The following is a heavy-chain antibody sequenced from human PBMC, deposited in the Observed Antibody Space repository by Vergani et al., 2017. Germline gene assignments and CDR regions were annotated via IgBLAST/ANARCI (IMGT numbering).Heavy chain of an antibody. Sequence: QVQLVQSGAEVTKPGSSVKVSCKASGGTFSSYTISWVRQAPGQGLEWMGRIIPILGIANYAQKFQGRVTITADKSTSTAYMELSSLRAADTAVYYCARGPRYSSSWYGMDVWGQGTTVTVSS. CDR3: ARGPRYSSSWYGMDV. CDR1: GGTFSSYT. D-gene: IGHD6-13*01. CDR2: IIPILGIA. J-gene: IGHJ6*02. V-gene: IGHV1-69*02.